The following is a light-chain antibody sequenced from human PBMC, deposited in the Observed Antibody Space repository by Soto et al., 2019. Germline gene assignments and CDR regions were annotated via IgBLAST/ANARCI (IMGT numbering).Light chain of an antibody. J-gene: IGKJ3*01. Sequence: EIVLTQSPGTLSLSPGERATLSCRASQSVNSRFLAWYQQKPGQAPSLLIYGVSSRATGIPDRFSGSGSGRDLTLIIRRLEHAHFAVYYCQNHDGPPFPFGPGTKMDI. CDR1: QSVNSRF. CDR2: GVS. V-gene: IGKV3-20*01. CDR3: QNHDGPPFP.